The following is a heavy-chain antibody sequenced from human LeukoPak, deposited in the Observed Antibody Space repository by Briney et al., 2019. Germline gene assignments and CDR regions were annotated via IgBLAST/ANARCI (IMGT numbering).Heavy chain of an antibody. V-gene: IGHV3-23*01. CDR3: AKDRAYSSGWYINYYYMDV. Sequence: GGSVRLSCAASGFTFSSYAMSWVRQAPGKGLEWVSAISGSGGSTYYADSVKGRFTISRDNSKNMLYLQMNSLRAEDTAVYYCAKDRAYSSGWYINYYYMDVWGKGTTVTVSS. D-gene: IGHD6-19*01. CDR1: GFTFSSYA. J-gene: IGHJ6*03. CDR2: ISGSGGST.